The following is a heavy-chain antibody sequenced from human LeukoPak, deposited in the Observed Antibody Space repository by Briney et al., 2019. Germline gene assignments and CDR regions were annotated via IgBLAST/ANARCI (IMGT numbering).Heavy chain of an antibody. V-gene: IGHV3-30*04. CDR3: AINSGSLPFDY. Sequence: GGSLRLSCAASGFTFSSYAMHWVRQAPGKGLEWVAVISYDGSNKYYADSVKGRFTISRDNSKNTLYLQMNSLRAEDTAVYYCAINSGSLPFDYWGQGTLVTVSS. J-gene: IGHJ4*02. CDR1: GFTFSSYA. CDR2: ISYDGSNK. D-gene: IGHD1-26*01.